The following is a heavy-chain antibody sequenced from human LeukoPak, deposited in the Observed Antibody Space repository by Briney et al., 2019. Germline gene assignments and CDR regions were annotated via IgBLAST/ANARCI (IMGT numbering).Heavy chain of an antibody. D-gene: IGHD3-9*01. CDR3: ARLPNDRYFDSS. CDR1: GGSISSSSYY. J-gene: IGHJ4*02. V-gene: IGHV4-39*01. Sequence: PSGTLSLTCTVSGGSISSSSYYWGWIRQPPGKGLEWIGSIYYSGSTYYNPSLKSRVTISVDTSKNQFSLKLSSVTAADTAVYYCARLPNDRYFDSSWGQGTLVTVSS. CDR2: IYYSGST.